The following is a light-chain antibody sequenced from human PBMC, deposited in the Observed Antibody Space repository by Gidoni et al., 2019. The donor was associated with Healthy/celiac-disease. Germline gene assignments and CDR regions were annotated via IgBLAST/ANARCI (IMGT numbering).Light chain of an antibody. V-gene: IGLV1-40*01. Sequence: QSLLTQPPSVSAAPGPRVTISCTRSSSNIGAGYDVHWYQQLPGTAPKPLIYGNSNRPSGVPDRFSGSKSGTSASLAITGLQAEDEADYYCQSYDSSLSGSVFGGGTKLTVL. CDR3: QSYDSSLSGSV. J-gene: IGLJ3*02. CDR2: GNS. CDR1: SSNIGAGYD.